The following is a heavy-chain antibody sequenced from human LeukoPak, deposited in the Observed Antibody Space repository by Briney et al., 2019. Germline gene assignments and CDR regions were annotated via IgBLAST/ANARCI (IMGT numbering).Heavy chain of an antibody. J-gene: IGHJ4*02. V-gene: IGHV3-23*01. CDR3: AKFPIPGYSSNYPSD. Sequence: PGGSLRLSCAASGFIFSSYAMSWVRQAPGKGLEWVSSISGSGGSTYYADSVKGRFTISRDNSKNTLYLQMNSLRAEDTAVYYCAKFPIPGYSSNYPSDWGQGTLVTVSS. CDR2: ISGSGGST. D-gene: IGHD6-13*01. CDR1: GFIFSSYA.